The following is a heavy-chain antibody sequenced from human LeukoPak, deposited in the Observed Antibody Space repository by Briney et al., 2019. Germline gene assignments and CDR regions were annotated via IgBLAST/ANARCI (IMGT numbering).Heavy chain of an antibody. CDR2: ISPSDSYT. CDR3: ARRDTSGWGT. Sequence: GESLRISCKGSGYSFTNYWISWERQMPGKGLEWMGRISPSDSYTNYSPSFQGHITISADKSIRTAYLHWSNLKASDTAMYYCARRDTSGWGTWGQETLVAVSS. CDR1: GYSFTNYW. V-gene: IGHV5-10-1*01. D-gene: IGHD6-19*01. J-gene: IGHJ5*02.